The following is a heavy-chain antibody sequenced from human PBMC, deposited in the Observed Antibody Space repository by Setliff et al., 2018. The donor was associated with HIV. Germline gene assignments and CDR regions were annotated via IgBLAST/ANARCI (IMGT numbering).Heavy chain of an antibody. V-gene: IGHV4-34*01. Sequence: SETLSLTCAVYGGSFPAYYWNWVRQPPGKGLEWIGEINYSGDTTYNPSLKSRVNMFIDTSKKQFSLKMASVTAADTAVYYCVRQHGDYAFGSWGQGTLVTAPQ. CDR1: GGSFPAYY. J-gene: IGHJ5*01. CDR3: VRQHGDYAFGS. CDR2: INYSGDT. D-gene: IGHD4-17*01.